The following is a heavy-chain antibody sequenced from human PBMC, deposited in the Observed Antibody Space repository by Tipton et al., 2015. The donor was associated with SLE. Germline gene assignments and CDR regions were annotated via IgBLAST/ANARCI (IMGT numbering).Heavy chain of an antibody. CDR2: INHSGST. CDR3: AREGVGLFAMDV. Sequence: LRLSCAVYGGSFSGYYWSWIRQPPGKGLEWIGEINHSGSTYYNPSLKSRVTISVDTSKNQFSLNLSSVTAADTAVYYCAREGVGLFAMDVWGQGTTVTVSS. D-gene: IGHD3-3*01. J-gene: IGHJ6*02. V-gene: IGHV4-34*01. CDR1: GGSFSGYY.